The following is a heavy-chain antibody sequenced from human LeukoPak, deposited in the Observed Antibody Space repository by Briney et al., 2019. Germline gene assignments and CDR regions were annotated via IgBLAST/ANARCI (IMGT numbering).Heavy chain of an antibody. D-gene: IGHD6-19*01. Sequence: GGSLRLSCAASGFTFSSYSMSWVRQAPGKGLEWVSSISSSSSYIYYADSVKGRFTISRDNAKNSLYLQMNSLRAEDTAVYHCARAIAVAGTDYWGQGTLVTVSS. CDR3: ARAIAVAGTDY. CDR2: ISSSSSYI. J-gene: IGHJ4*02. CDR1: GFTFSSYS. V-gene: IGHV3-21*01.